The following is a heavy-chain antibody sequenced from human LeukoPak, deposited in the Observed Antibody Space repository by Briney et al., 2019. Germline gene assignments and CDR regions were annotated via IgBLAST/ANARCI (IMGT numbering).Heavy chain of an antibody. D-gene: IGHD1-26*01. J-gene: IGHJ4*02. CDR2: INPNSGGT. Sequence: ASVRVSCKASGYTFTGYYMHWVRQAPGQGLEWMGWINPNSGGTNYAQKFQGRVTMTRDTSISTAYMELSRLRSDDTAVYYCARENPQLATTDYWGQGTLVTVSS. CDR3: ARENPQLATTDY. V-gene: IGHV1-2*02. CDR1: GYTFTGYY.